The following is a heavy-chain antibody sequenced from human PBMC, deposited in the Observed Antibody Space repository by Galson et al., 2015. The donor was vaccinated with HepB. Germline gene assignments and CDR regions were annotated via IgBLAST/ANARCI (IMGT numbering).Heavy chain of an antibody. CDR2: IIPNFGTA. J-gene: IGHJ4*02. CDR1: GNTFSGFS. V-gene: IGHV1-69*13. CDR3: AREAMGGGSGSYSAFDY. Sequence: SVKVSCKASGNTFSGFSIAWVRQAPGQGLEWMGGIIPNFGTANYAQKFKGRSAITVDESARTAYLELRSLTSEDTATYYCAREAMGGGSGSYSAFDYWGQGTLVTVSS. D-gene: IGHD1-26*01.